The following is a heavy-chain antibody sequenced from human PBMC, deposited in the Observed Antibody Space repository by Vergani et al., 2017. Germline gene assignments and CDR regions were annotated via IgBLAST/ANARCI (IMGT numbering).Heavy chain of an antibody. Sequence: QVQLQQWGAGLLKPSETLSLTCAVYGGSFSGYYWSWIRQPPGKGLEWIGEINHSGSTNYNPSLKRRVTISVDTYKNQFSLKLSSVTAADTAVYYCARGHDRSDYGDHSTLPFDYWGQGTLVTVSS. CDR1: GGSFSGYY. CDR2: INHSGST. D-gene: IGHD4-17*01. CDR3: ARGHDRSDYGDHSTLPFDY. J-gene: IGHJ4*02. V-gene: IGHV4-34*01.